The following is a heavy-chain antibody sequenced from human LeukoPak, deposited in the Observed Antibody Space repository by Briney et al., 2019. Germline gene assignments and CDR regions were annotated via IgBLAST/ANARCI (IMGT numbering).Heavy chain of an antibody. CDR1: GYTFTSYD. CDR3: ATVSGYAFDI. V-gene: IGHV1-46*01. CDR2: INPSGGST. D-gene: IGHD3-10*01. Sequence: ASVKVSCKASGYTFTSYDINWVRQATGQGLEWMGIINPSGGSTSYAQKFQGRVTMTRDTSTSTVYMELSSLRSEDTAVYYCATVSGYAFDIWGQGTMVTVSS. J-gene: IGHJ3*02.